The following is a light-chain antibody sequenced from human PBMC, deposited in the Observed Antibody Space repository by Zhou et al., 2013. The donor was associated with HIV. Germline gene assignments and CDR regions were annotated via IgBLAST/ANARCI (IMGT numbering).Light chain of an antibody. CDR1: QAIGTS. Sequence: AIRMTQSPSSLSASTGDRVTITCRASQAIGTSLAWYQQKPGRAPTLLIYGVSTLQTWVPSRFVGSGSGTDFTLTITCLQSEDFASYYCQHYSDRSSGAFGQGTEV. CDR2: GVS. J-gene: IGKJ1*01. V-gene: IGKV1-8*01. CDR3: QHYSDRSSGA.